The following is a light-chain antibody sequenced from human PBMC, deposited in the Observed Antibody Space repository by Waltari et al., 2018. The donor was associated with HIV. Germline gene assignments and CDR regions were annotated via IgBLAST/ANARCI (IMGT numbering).Light chain of an antibody. CDR3: QQYNNWPKT. CDR1: QSVSNK. V-gene: IGKV3-15*01. J-gene: IGKJ1*01. CDR2: DAS. Sequence: EIVVTQSPATLSVSPGERATLSCRASQSVSNKLAWYQQKPGQAPRLLIYDASTRATGIPARFSGSGSGTDFTLTISSLQSEDFAVFYCQQYNNWPKTFGQGTKVEIK.